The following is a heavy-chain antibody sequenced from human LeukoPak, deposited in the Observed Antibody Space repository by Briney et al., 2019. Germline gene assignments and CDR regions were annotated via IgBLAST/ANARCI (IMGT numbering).Heavy chain of an antibody. V-gene: IGHV3-9*01. CDR1: GFTFDDYA. J-gene: IGHJ4*02. D-gene: IGHD5-18*01. Sequence: GGSLRLSCAASGFTFDDYAMHWVRQAPGKGLEWFSGISWNSGSIGYADSVKGRFTISRDNAKNSLYLQMNSLRAEDTALYYCAKDYSYGTNYFDYWGQGTLVTVSS. CDR3: AKDYSYGTNYFDY. CDR2: ISWNSGSI.